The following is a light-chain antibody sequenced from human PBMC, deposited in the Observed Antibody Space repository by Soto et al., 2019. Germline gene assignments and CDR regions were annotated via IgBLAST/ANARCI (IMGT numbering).Light chain of an antibody. CDR3: MQGTVWPYT. CDR1: QSLVFSDGNIY. V-gene: IGKV2-30*01. CDR2: KVS. Sequence: DVVLTQSPLSLPVTLGQPASISCRSSQSLVFSDGNIYLNWFQQRPGQSQRRLIYKVSNRDSGVKDRFSGSASGTDFTLKINRVEAEEIGVYYCMQGTVWPYTFGQGTKLEIK. J-gene: IGKJ2*01.